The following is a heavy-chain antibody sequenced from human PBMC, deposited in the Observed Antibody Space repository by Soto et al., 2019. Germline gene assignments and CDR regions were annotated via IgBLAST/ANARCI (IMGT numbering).Heavy chain of an antibody. CDR3: TKGGYDLIYYFGMDV. CDR1: GFRFSTYD. CDR2: MSGSGSGT. Sequence: DVQLLESGGGLVQPGGSLRLSCAASGFRFSTYDMSWVRQAPGKGLEWVSVMSGSGSGTYYADSVKGRFTISRDNSKNTLYLQMNSLRAEDTAVYYCTKGGYDLIYYFGMDVWGQGTTVTVSS. V-gene: IGHV3-23*01. D-gene: IGHD5-12*01. J-gene: IGHJ6*02.